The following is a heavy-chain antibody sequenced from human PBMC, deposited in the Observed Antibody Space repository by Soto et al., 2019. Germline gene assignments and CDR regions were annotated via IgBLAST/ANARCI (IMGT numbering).Heavy chain of an antibody. CDR1: GYSFTKYW. Sequence: PGESLKISCRGSGYSFTKYWINWVRQMPGKGLEWMGMIDPSDSDTNYSPSFQGHVTISVDKSISTAYLQWSSLKASDGAMYYCSRREYSSSRYYYYGMDVWGQGATVTVSS. CDR2: IDPSDSDT. D-gene: IGHD6-6*01. CDR3: SRREYSSSRYYYYGMDV. J-gene: IGHJ6*02. V-gene: IGHV5-10-1*01.